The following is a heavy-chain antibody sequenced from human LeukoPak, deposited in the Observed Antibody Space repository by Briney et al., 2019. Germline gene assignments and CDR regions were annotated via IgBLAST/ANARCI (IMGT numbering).Heavy chain of an antibody. CDR3: ARGIGGYLDY. V-gene: IGHV1-2*02. J-gene: IGHJ4*02. CDR2: INPNSGGT. CDR1: GYTFTGYY. Sequence: ASVKVSCKASGYTFTGYYMHWVRQAPGQGLEWMGWINPNSGGTNYAQKFRGRVTVTKDISTAYMELSRLTSDDTAIYYCARGIGGYLDYWGQGTLVTVSS. D-gene: IGHD3-16*01.